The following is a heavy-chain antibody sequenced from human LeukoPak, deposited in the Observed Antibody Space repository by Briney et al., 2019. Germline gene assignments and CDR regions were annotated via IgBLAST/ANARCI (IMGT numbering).Heavy chain of an antibody. D-gene: IGHD4-17*01. J-gene: IGHJ4*02. CDR3: ARVDTPTV. Sequence: GSLRLSCAASGFTFSTYAMTWVRQAPGKGLEWVSAITGGGVTTYYADSVNGRFTISRDNSKNTLYLQMNSLRAEDTAVYYCARVDTPTVWGQGALVTVSS. CDR2: ITGGGVTT. CDR1: GFTFSTYA. V-gene: IGHV3-23*01.